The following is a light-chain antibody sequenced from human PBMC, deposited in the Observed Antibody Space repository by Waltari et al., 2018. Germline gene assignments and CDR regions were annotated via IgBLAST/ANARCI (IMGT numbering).Light chain of an antibody. J-gene: IGLJ3*02. V-gene: IGLV4-69*01. CDR1: GEYSAYA. CDR3: QTWGTGIQV. Sequence: LVLTQSPSASASLGASVKLTCSLPGEYSAYAIAWHQQQPLKGPRYLMTVNSDGSHKKGDGISERFSGSISDVDRYLIISRLQSDDEADYFCQTWGTGIQVFGSGTKLTVL. CDR2: VNSDGSH.